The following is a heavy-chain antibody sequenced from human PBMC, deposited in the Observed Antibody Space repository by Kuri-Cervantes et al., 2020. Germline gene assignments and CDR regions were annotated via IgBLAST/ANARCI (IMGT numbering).Heavy chain of an antibody. V-gene: IGHV4-34*01. D-gene: IGHD3-10*01. J-gene: IGHJ4*02. CDR2: INRSGST. CDR3: ARGRLYYYGSGTLDY. CDR1: GGSISSYY. Sequence: SETLSLTCTVSGGSISSYYWSWIRQPAGKGLEWIGEINRSGSTNYNPSLKSRVTISVDTSKNQFSLKLSSVTAADTAVYYCARGRLYYYGSGTLDYWGQGTLVTVSS.